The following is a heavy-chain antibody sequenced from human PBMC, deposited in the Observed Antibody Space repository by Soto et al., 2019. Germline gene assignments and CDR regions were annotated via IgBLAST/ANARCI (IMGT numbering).Heavy chain of an antibody. D-gene: IGHD3-10*01. Sequence: SETLSLTWAVSGGSISSSNWWSWVRQPPGKGLEWIGEIYHSGSTNYNPSLKSRVTISVDKSKNQFSLKLSSVTAADTAVYYCARYHLWFVDFSSRGLDVWGQLTTGSV. V-gene: IGHV4-4*02. CDR2: IYHSGST. J-gene: IGHJ6*02. CDR1: GGSISSSNW. CDR3: ARYHLWFVDFSSRGLDV.